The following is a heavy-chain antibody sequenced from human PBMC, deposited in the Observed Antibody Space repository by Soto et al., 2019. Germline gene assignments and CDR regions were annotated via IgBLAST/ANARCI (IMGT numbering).Heavy chain of an antibody. V-gene: IGHV4-34*01. CDR1: GGSFSGYY. CDR2: INHSGST. J-gene: IGHJ5*02. D-gene: IGHD1-1*01. Sequence: SETLSLTCAVYGGSFSGYYWSWIRQPPGKGLEWIGEINHSGSTNYNPSLKSRVTISVDTSKNQFSLKLSSVTAADTAVYYCARRSSLWNRPQVRFDPWGQGTPVTVSS. CDR3: ARRSSLWNRPQVRFDP.